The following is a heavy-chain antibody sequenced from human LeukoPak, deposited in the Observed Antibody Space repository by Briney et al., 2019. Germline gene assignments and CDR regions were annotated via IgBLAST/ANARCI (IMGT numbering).Heavy chain of an antibody. Sequence: SVKLSCKASGGTFSSYAISWVRQAPGQGLEWMGGIIPIFGTANYAQKFQGRVTITTDESTSTAYMELSRLRSEDTAVHCCARGGDTAMVLDYWGQGTMATVSS. J-gene: IGHJ4*02. CDR3: ARGGDTAMVLDY. V-gene: IGHV1-69*05. CDR1: GGTFSSYA. CDR2: IIPIFGTA. D-gene: IGHD5-18*01.